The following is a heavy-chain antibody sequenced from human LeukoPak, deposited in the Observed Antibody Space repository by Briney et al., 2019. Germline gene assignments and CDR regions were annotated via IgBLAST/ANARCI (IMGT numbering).Heavy chain of an antibody. V-gene: IGHV3-7*03. CDR2: IEQDGSEK. J-gene: IGHJ4*02. CDR1: GFTFNSFW. Sequence: GGSLRLSCAASGFTFNSFWMNWVRQAPGKRLEWVASIEQDGSEKYYVDFVKGRFTICRDNAKNSLYLQMNSLRAEDTAFYYCARGPFYYFDSWSQGTLVTVSS. CDR3: ARGPFYYFDS.